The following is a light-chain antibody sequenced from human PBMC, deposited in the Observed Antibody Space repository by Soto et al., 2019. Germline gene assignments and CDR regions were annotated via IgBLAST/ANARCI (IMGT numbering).Light chain of an antibody. CDR3: QKYGTSPPLT. J-gene: IGKJ4*01. V-gene: IGKV3-20*01. CDR1: QSVSSNC. CDR2: GAS. Sequence: IVLTQSPGTLSLSPGERATLSCRASQSVSSNCLAWYQQKPGQAPRLLIYGASSRATGVPDRFSGSGSATDFTLTITRLEPQDFAVYYCQKYGTSPPLTFGGGTKVEIK.